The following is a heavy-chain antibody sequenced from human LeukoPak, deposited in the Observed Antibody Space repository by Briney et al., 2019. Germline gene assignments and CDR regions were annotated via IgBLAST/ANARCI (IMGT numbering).Heavy chain of an antibody. CDR1: GGTFSSYA. Sequence: SVKASCKASGGTFSSYAISWVRQAPGQGLEWMGRIIPILGIANYAQKFQGRVTITADKSTSTAYMELSSLRSEDTAVYYCARVGLAAAGTLGYWGQGTLVTVSS. D-gene: IGHD6-13*01. J-gene: IGHJ4*02. CDR2: IIPILGIA. CDR3: ARVGLAAAGTLGY. V-gene: IGHV1-69*04.